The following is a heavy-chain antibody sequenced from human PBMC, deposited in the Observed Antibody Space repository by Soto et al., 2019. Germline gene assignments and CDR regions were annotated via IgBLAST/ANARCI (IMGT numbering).Heavy chain of an antibody. CDR1: GFTFSSYS. D-gene: IGHD4-17*01. Sequence: GGSLRLSCAASGFTFSSYSMNWVRQAPGKGLEWVSFISSSSSYIHYADSVKGRFTISRDNAKNSLYLQMNSLRAEDTAVYYCARGPYGDYGVDYWGQGTLVTVSS. V-gene: IGHV3-21*01. CDR2: ISSSSSYI. J-gene: IGHJ4*02. CDR3: ARGPYGDYGVDY.